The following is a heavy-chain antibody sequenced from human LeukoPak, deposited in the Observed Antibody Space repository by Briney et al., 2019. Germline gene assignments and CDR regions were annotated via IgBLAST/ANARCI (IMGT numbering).Heavy chain of an antibody. Sequence: PSETLSLTCSVSGGSISSFYWSWIRQPPGKGLEWIGYIYYSGSTNYNPSLKSRVTISADTSKNQFSLKLSSVTAADTAVYYCARDLGLDILTGYPTGWFDPWGQGTLVTVSS. J-gene: IGHJ5*02. CDR1: GGSISSFY. D-gene: IGHD3-9*01. CDR3: ARDLGLDILTGYPTGWFDP. V-gene: IGHV4-59*01. CDR2: IYYSGST.